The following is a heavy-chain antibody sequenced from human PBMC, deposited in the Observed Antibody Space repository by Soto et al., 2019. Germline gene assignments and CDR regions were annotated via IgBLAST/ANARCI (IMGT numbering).Heavy chain of an antibody. Sequence: GGSLRLSCAASGFTLSSYAMSWVRQAPGKGLEWVSTFSGTGGYTYYADSVKGRFTISRDDSKNTLFLHMNSLRAADTAVYYCARDRCRGGSCYRTYAFDLWGQGTMVTVSS. D-gene: IGHD2-15*01. J-gene: IGHJ3*01. V-gene: IGHV3-23*01. CDR1: GFTLSSYA. CDR3: ARDRCRGGSCYRTYAFDL. CDR2: FSGTGGYT.